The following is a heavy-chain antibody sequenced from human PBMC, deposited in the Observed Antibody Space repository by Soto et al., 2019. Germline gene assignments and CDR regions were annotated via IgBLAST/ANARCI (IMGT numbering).Heavy chain of an antibody. D-gene: IGHD6-19*01. CDR1: GASISSDY. CDR2: IHYSGST. CDR3: ARQRQWLVDF. J-gene: IGHJ4*02. V-gene: IGHV4-59*08. Sequence: SETLSLTCTVSGASISSDYWGWIRQPPGKGLEWVGYIHYSGSTNYNPSLKSRVTMSVDTSKNQFSLNLNSVTAADTAVYYCARQRQWLVDFWGQGALVTVSS.